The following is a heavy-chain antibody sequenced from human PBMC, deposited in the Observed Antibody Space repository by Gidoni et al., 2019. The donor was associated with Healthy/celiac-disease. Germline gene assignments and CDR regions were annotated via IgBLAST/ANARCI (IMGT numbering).Heavy chain of an antibody. CDR1: WASFSGNY. J-gene: IGHJ4*02. V-gene: IGHV4-34*01. D-gene: IGHD3-9*01. Sequence: QVQLQQWGAGLLKPSETLSLTSAVYWASFSGNYWSWLRQPPGKGLEWLGEINHSGSTNYNPSLKSRVTISVDTSKNQFSRKLSSVTAADTAVDYCATYDLMLAGYYRRGPWSYWGQGTLVTVSS. CDR3: ATYDLMLAGYYRRGPWSY. CDR2: INHSGST.